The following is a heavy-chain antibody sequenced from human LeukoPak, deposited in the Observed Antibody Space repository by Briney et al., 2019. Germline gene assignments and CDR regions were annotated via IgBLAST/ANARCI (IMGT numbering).Heavy chain of an antibody. D-gene: IGHD4-23*01. J-gene: IGHJ4*02. CDR2: IYYSGST. CDR3: ARGANSAIGY. Sequence: SETLSLTCTVSGGSISSYYWSWIRQPPGEGLEWIGYIYYSGSTNYNPSLKSRVTISVDTSKDQFSLKLSSVTAADTAVYYCARGANSAIGYWGQGTLVTVSS. V-gene: IGHV4-59*01. CDR1: GGSISSYY.